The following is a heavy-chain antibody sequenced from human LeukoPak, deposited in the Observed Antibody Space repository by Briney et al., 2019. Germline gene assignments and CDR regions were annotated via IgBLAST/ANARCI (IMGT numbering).Heavy chain of an antibody. CDR1: GYTFTDYY. Sequence: ASVNVSCKASGYTFTDYYLYWVRQAPGQGLEWMGWIKPDSGAAVYARKFQGRVTITRDTSITTAYMELSWLTSDDTAVYYCTIDYGFDYWGQGSLVTVSS. CDR3: TIDYGFDY. D-gene: IGHD4/OR15-4a*01. V-gene: IGHV1-2*02. CDR2: IKPDSGAA. J-gene: IGHJ4*02.